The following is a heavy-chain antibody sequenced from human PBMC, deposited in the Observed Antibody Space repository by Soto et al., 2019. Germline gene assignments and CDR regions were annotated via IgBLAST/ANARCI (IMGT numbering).Heavy chain of an antibody. J-gene: IGHJ5*02. D-gene: IGHD2-2*03. CDR1: GFRFSEHA. V-gene: IGHV3-49*04. CDR2: IRNTPYGGTT. Sequence: GGALRLSCICSGFRFSEHAMTWVRQAPGKGLEWVGFIRNTPYGGTTDYAASVRGRFTISRDDSASIAYLQMNSLKTEDSGLYYCSRGSFGYYGPWGPGTLVTVSS. CDR3: SRGSFGYYGP.